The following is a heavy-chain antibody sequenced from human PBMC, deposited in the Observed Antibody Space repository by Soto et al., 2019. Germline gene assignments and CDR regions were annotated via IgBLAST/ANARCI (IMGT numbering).Heavy chain of an antibody. CDR1: GGSFSGDY. CDR2: INHSGIT. Sequence: ASETLSLTCAVYGGSFSGDYGNWIRKSPRKGLEWIGEINHSGITNYNPSLKSRATIFVDTSKKQFTLQLTSVTAPDTAVYYCARGASTERYFSPSGGAWFDPWGQGTLVTVSS. V-gene: IGHV4-34*01. D-gene: IGHD3-9*01. CDR3: ARGASTERYFSPSGGAWFDP. J-gene: IGHJ5*02.